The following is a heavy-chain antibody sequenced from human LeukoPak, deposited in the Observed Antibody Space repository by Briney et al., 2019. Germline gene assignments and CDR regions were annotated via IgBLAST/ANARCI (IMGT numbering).Heavy chain of an antibody. J-gene: IGHJ4*02. V-gene: IGHV4-34*01. CDR3: ARAQLPYGDLDY. Sequence: SETVSLTCAVYGGSFSGYYWSWIRQPPGKGLEWIGEINHSGSTNYNPSLKSRVTISVDTSKNQFSLKLSSVTAADTAVYYCARAQLPYGDLDYWGQGTLVTVSS. D-gene: IGHD4-17*01. CDR1: GGSFSGYY. CDR2: INHSGST.